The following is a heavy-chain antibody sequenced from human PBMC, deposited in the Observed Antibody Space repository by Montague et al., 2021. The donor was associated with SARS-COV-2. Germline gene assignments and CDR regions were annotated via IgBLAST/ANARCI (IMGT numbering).Heavy chain of an antibody. Sequence: SLRLSCAASGFTFSSYSMNWVRQAPGKGLEWVSSISSSSSYIYYADSVKGRFTISRDNAKNSLYLQMSSLRAGDTAVYYCARAYSGSYYPNFDYWGQGTLVTVSS. CDR1: GFTFSSYS. V-gene: IGHV3-21*01. CDR2: ISSSSSYI. J-gene: IGHJ4*02. CDR3: ARAYSGSYYPNFDY. D-gene: IGHD1-26*01.